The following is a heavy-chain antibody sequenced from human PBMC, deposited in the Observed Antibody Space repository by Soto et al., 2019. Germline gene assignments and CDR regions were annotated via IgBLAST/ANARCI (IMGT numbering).Heavy chain of an antibody. CDR1: GFTFSSYG. D-gene: IGHD3-10*01. V-gene: IGHV3-30*18. CDR2: ISYDGSNK. J-gene: IGHJ6*02. CDR3: AKDLTRMVRGVITTRSYGMDV. Sequence: QVQLVESGGGVVQPGRSLRLSCAASGFTFSSYGMHWVRQAPGKGLEWVAVISYDGSNKYYADSVKGRFTISRDNSKNTLYLQMNSLRAEDTAVYYCAKDLTRMVRGVITTRSYGMDVWGQGTTVTVSS.